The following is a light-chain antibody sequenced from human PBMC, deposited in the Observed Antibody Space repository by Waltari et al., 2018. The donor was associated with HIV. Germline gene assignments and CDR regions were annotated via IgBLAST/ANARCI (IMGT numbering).Light chain of an antibody. CDR3: SAWDVTLNGLV. V-gene: IGLV1-44*01. CDR1: SSNIGSRS. Sequence: QSLLTQSPSASGTPGQRVNISCFGTSSNIGSRSVNWYQHFPGTPPKLLIFSHTERPSGVPDRFSGSKSGTSASLASSGLLSQDEADYYCSAWDVTLNGLVVGGGTRLSVL. J-gene: IGLJ2*01. CDR2: SHT.